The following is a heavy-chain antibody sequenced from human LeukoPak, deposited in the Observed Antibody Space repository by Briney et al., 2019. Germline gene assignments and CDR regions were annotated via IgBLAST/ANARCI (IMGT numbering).Heavy chain of an antibody. CDR3: ARDKGHDYGGITYYFDY. CDR2: INPSGGST. D-gene: IGHD4-23*01. J-gene: IGHJ4*02. Sequence: ASVKVSCKASGYTFTSYYMHWVRQAPGQGLEWMGIINPSGGSTSYAQKFQGRVTMTRDTSTSTVYMELSSLRSEDTAVYYCARDKGHDYGGITYYFDYWGQGTLVTVSS. V-gene: IGHV1-46*01. CDR1: GYTFTSYY.